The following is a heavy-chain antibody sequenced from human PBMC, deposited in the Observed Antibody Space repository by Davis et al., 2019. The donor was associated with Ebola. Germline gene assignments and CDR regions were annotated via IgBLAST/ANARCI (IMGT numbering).Heavy chain of an antibody. CDR1: GGSFSGYY. V-gene: IGHV4-39*01. J-gene: IGHJ4*02. Sequence: SETLSLTCAVYGGSFSGYYWGWIRQPPGKGLEWIGSIYYSGSTYYNPSLKSRVTISVDTSKNQFSLKLSSVTAADTAVYYCASPENDYIWGSYRKWGQGTLVTVSS. CDR2: IYYSGST. D-gene: IGHD3-16*02. CDR3: ASPENDYIWGSYRK.